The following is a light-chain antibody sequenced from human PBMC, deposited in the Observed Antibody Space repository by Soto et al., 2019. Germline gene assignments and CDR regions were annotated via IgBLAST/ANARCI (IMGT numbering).Light chain of an antibody. CDR3: QQYGSAPPAIT. J-gene: IGKJ3*01. CDR1: QSVSSSY. V-gene: IGKV3-20*01. CDR2: GAS. Sequence: EIVLTKSPGTLYLSPGERATLSCRASQSVSSSYLAWYQQKPGQAPKLLVYGASSRATGIPDRFSGSGSGTDFTLTISRLEPEDFAVEYCQQYGSAPPAITFGPGTKVDIK.